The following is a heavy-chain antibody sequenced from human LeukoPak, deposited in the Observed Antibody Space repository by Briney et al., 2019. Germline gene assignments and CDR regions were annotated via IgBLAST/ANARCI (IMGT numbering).Heavy chain of an antibody. D-gene: IGHD3-10*01. CDR3: ARDHWYGSDY. Sequence: PGGSLILSCAASGFTFSSYAMHWVRQAPGKGLEWVAIISYDGSDTYYTDSVKGRFTISRDNARNSLYLQMNSLRAEDTAVYYCARDHWYGSDYWGQGTLVTVSS. CDR1: GFTFSSYA. J-gene: IGHJ4*02. V-gene: IGHV3-30-3*01. CDR2: ISYDGSDT.